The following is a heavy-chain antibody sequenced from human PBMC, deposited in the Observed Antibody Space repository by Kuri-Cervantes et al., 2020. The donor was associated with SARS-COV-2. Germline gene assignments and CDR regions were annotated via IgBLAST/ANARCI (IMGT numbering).Heavy chain of an antibody. CDR2: IKEDGSER. CDR1: RFPISSYW. CDR3: ARFVIGRAISTAGPGFFDY. D-gene: IGHD6-13*01. J-gene: IGHJ4*02. Sequence: GGSLRLSCAASRFPISSYWMSWVRQAPGKGLEWVANIKEDGSERYYVDSVKGRFTISRDNAKNSLYLQMNNLRAEDTAVYYCARFVIGRAISTAGPGFFDYWGQGTLVTVSS. V-gene: IGHV3-7*03.